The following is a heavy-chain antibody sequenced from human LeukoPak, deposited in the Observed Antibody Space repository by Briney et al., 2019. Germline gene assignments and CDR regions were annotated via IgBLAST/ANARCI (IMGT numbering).Heavy chain of an antibody. D-gene: IGHD3-22*01. V-gene: IGHV5-51*01. Sequence: GESLKISCKGSGYSFTSYWIGWVRQMPGKGLEWMGIIYPGDSDTRYSPSFQGQVTISADKSISTAYLQWSSLKASDTAMYYCARQFAYYYDSSGFQDDYWGQGTLVTVSS. CDR2: IYPGDSDT. J-gene: IGHJ4*02. CDR3: ARQFAYYYDSSGFQDDY. CDR1: GYSFTSYW.